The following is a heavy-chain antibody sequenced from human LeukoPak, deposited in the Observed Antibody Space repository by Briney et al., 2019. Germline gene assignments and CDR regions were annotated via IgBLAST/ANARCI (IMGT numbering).Heavy chain of an antibody. CDR1: GYTFTSYG. Sequence: ASVKVSCKASGYTFTSYGISWVRQAPGQGLEWMGWISAYNGNTNYAQKLQGRVTMTTDTSTSTAYMELRSPRSDDTAVYYCARGRGQLWLVYFDYWGQGTLVTVSS. V-gene: IGHV1-18*01. J-gene: IGHJ4*02. CDR2: ISAYNGNT. CDR3: ARGRGQLWLVYFDY. D-gene: IGHD5-18*01.